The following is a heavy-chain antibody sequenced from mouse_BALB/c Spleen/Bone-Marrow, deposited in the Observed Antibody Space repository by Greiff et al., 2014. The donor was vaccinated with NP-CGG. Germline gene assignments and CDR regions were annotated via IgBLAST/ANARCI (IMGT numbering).Heavy chain of an antibody. Sequence: DVHLVESGAELVKPGASVKLSCTASGFNIKGSYLHWVKQRPEQGLDWIGRINPAKGNTNYDPKFQGKATITADTSSNTAYLQLSSLTSEDTAVYFCARNYPFAYWGQGTLVTVSA. V-gene: IGHV14-3*02. CDR1: GFNIKGSY. J-gene: IGHJ3*01. D-gene: IGHD2-1*01. CDR2: INPAKGNT. CDR3: ARNYPFAY.